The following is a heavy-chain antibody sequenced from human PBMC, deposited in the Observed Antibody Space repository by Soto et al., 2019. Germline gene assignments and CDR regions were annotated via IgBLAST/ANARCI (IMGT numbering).Heavy chain of an antibody. D-gene: IGHD3-3*01. J-gene: IGHJ4*02. V-gene: IGHV3-23*01. Sequence: PGGSLRLSCAASGFTFSSYAMSWVRQAPGKGLEWVSAISGSGGSTYYADSVKGRFTISRDNSKNTLYLQMNSLRAEDTAVYYCAKQSDYDFWSGYFDYWGQGTLVTVSS. CDR1: GFTFSSYA. CDR2: ISGSGGST. CDR3: AKQSDYDFWSGYFDY.